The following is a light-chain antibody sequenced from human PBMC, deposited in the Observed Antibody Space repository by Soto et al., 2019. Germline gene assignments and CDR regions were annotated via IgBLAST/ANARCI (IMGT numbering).Light chain of an antibody. V-gene: IGKV3-15*01. CDR3: QQYSGPPYT. Sequence: EIMMTQSPATLSVSPGERATLSCRASQSVRSNLAWYQQKPGQAPRLLIYGASTRATGIPARFSGSGSGTEFTLTISSLQSEDFAVYYCQQYSGPPYTLGQGTKLEIK. CDR2: GAS. CDR1: QSVRSN. J-gene: IGKJ2*01.